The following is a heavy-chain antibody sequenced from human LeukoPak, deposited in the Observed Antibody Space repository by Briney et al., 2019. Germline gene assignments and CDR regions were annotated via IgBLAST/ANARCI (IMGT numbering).Heavy chain of an antibody. CDR3: ARLREMATITTYDAFDI. V-gene: IGHV1-2*02. J-gene: IGHJ3*02. D-gene: IGHD5-24*01. CDR1: GYTFTGYY. CDR2: INPNSGGT. Sequence: ASVKVSCKASGYTFTGYYTHWVRQAPGQGLEWMGWINPNSGGTNYAQKFQGRVTMTRDKSISTAYMELSRLRSGDTAVYYCARLREMATITTYDAFDIWGQGTMVTVSS.